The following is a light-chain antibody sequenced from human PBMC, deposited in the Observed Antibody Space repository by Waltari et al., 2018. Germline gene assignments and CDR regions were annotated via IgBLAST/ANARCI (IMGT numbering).Light chain of an antibody. CDR1: QDINIS. V-gene: IGKV1-39*01. CDR3: QQSHTSPVT. Sequence: DIQMTQSPSSLSASVGDRVTISCHSSQDINISLNWYQHKTGEAPKLLIYGASTLHSGVPSRFAGSGSGTKFTRTINGLQPEDFASYFCQQSHTSPVTFGQGTTLE. J-gene: IGKJ2*01. CDR2: GAS.